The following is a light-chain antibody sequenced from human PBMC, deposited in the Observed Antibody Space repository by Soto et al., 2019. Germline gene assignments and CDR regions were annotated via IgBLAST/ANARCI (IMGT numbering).Light chain of an antibody. Sequence: QSALTQPASVSGSPGQSITMSCTGTSSDVGGYNYVSWYQQHPGKAPTLMIYDVSNRPSGVSNRFSGSKSGNTASLTISGLQAEDEADYYCSSYTISSTYVFGTGTKVTVL. CDR3: SSYTISSTYV. J-gene: IGLJ1*01. CDR2: DVS. CDR1: SSDVGGYNY. V-gene: IGLV2-14*01.